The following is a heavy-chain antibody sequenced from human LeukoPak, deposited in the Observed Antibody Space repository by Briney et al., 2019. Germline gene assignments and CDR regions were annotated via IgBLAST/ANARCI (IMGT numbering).Heavy chain of an antibody. J-gene: IGHJ4*02. CDR1: GYTLTELS. V-gene: IGHV1-24*01. Sequence: ASVMVSCKVSGYTLTELSMHGVRQAPGKGLEWMGGFDPEDGETIYAQKFQGRVTMTEDTSTDTAYMELSSLRSEDTAVYYCATEQWLDPFAPGYYFDYWGQGTLATVSS. CDR2: FDPEDGET. CDR3: ATEQWLDPFAPGYYFDY. D-gene: IGHD6-19*01.